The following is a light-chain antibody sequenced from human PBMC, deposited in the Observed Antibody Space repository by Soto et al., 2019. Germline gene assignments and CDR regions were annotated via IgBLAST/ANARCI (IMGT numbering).Light chain of an antibody. V-gene: IGLV1-44*01. CDR1: NSNIGSNP. Sequence: VLTQPPSASGTPGQRVAISCSGSNSNIGSNPVHWYQQFPGAAPKVLIYSNYQRPSGVPDRFSGSKSGTSASLAISGLQSEDEADYYCAAWDDRLSDLLFGGGTKVTVL. CDR2: SNY. CDR3: AAWDDRLSDLL. J-gene: IGLJ2*01.